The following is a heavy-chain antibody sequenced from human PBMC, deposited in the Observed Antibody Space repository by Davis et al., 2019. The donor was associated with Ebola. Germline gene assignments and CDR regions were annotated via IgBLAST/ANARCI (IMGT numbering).Heavy chain of an antibody. V-gene: IGHV3-23*01. Sequence: GESLNISCAASGFTFSSYAMPCVRQAPGHGLEWVSTISGSIGNTHNADSVKGRFTISRDHSKNTLYLQMNSLRAEETTLYYCVKKGHYDSSGYYGPFDYWGQGTLVTVSS. CDR3: VKKGHYDSSGYYGPFDY. CDR1: GFTFSSYA. D-gene: IGHD3-22*01. J-gene: IGHJ4*02. CDR2: ISGSIGNT.